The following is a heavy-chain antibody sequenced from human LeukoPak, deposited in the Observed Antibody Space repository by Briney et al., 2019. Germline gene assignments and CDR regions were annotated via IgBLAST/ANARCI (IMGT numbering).Heavy chain of an antibody. CDR3: AGSMVRGVIDNWFDP. V-gene: IGHV4-59*01. CDR1: GGSISSYY. CDR2: IYYSGST. D-gene: IGHD3-10*01. J-gene: IGHJ5*02. Sequence: SKTLSLTCTVSGGSISSYYWSWIRQPPGKGLEWIGYIYYSGSTNYNPSLKSRVTISVDTSKNQFSLKLSSVTAADTAVYYCAGSMVRGVIDNWFDPWGQGTLVTVSS.